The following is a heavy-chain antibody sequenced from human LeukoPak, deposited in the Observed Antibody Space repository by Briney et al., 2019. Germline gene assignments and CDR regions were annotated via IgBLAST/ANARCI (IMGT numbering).Heavy chain of an antibody. D-gene: IGHD2-2*01. CDR3: ARICSSTDCLIPD. CDR2: ISSSSSYI. V-gene: IGHV3-21*01. CDR1: GFTFSSYS. J-gene: IGHJ4*02. Sequence: GGSLRLSCAASGFTFSSYSMNWVRQAPGKGLEWVSSISSSSSYIYYADSVKGRFTISRDNAKNSLYLQMNSLRAEDTAVYYCARICSSTDCLIPDWGQGTLVTVSS.